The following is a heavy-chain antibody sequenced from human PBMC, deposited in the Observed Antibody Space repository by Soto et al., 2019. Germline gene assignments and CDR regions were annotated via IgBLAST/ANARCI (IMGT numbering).Heavy chain of an antibody. CDR3: ARSAVYGAGSVNWFDP. V-gene: IGHV1-69*02. D-gene: IGHD3-10*01. CDR2: IIPILDIA. CDR1: GGTFRSYT. Sequence: QVQLVQSGAEVKKPGSSVKVSCKASGGTFRSYTINWVRQAPGQGLEWMGRIIPILDIANYVQKFQGRVTVTADTSTSTADMELSSLRSEDTAVYYCARSAVYGAGSVNWFDPWGQGTLVTVSS. J-gene: IGHJ5*02.